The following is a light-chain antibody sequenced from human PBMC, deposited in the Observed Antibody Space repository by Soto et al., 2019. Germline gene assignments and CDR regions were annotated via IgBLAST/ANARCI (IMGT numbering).Light chain of an antibody. CDR2: DAS. Sequence: EVVLTQSPATLSLSPGDTATLSFRASQSVNSYLAWYQQKPGQPPRLLIYDASNRATGIPARFSGSGSGTDFTLIISSLEPEDFAVYYCQQRSSWRTFGQGTKLEI. V-gene: IGKV3-11*01. CDR1: QSVNSY. J-gene: IGKJ2*01. CDR3: QQRSSWRT.